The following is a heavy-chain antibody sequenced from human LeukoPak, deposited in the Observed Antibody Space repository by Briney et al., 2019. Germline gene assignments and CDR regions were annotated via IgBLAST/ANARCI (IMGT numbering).Heavy chain of an antibody. V-gene: IGHV4-59*01. D-gene: IGHD2-2*01. CDR2: IYYSGST. CDR3: ARAYSCCYPYFDY. Sequence: PSETLSLTCTVSGGSISSYYWSWIRQPPGKGLKWIGYIYYSGSTNYNPSLKSRVTISVDTSKNQFSLKLSSVTAADTAVYYCARAYSCCYPYFDYWGQGTLVTVSS. J-gene: IGHJ4*02. CDR1: GGSISSYY.